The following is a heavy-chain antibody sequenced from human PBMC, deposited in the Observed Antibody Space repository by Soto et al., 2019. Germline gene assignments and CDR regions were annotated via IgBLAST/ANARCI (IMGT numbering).Heavy chain of an antibody. Sequence: QVQLQESGPGLVKPSETLSLTCTVSGGSISSYYWSWIRQPPGKGLEWIGYIFFTGSTNYNPSLKSRVTISVDTPKNHFSLKLSSVTAADTAVDYSARNGLCGDAFDFWGQGSMVTVSS. V-gene: IGHV4-59*08. CDR2: IFFTGST. CDR3: ARNGLCGDAFDF. D-gene: IGHD2-21*01. CDR1: GGSISSYY. J-gene: IGHJ3*01.